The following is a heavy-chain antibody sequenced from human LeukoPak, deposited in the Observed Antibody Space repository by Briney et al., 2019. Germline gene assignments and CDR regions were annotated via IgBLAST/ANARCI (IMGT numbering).Heavy chain of an antibody. CDR1: GYTFTGYY. J-gene: IGHJ4*02. V-gene: IGHV1-2*04. D-gene: IGHD4-17*01. Sequence: ASVKVSCKASGYTFTGYYMHWVRQAPGQGLEWMGWINPNSGGTNYAQKFQGWVTMTRDTSISTAYMELSRLRSGDTAVYYCARDSDDYGDYTLDYWGQGTLVTVSS. CDR3: ARDSDDYGDYTLDY. CDR2: INPNSGGT.